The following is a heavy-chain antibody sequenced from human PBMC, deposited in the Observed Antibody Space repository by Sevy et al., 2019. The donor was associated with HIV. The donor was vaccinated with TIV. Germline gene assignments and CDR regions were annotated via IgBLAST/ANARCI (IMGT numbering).Heavy chain of an antibody. CDR3: ARGGPTREWFDP. CDR2: VFYSGST. CDR1: GGSFSSSPHY. Sequence: SETLSLTCSVSGGSFSSSPHYWAWIRQPPGQGLEWIGSVFYSGSTYYTPSLKSRVTISVDTSKTHFSLKLRSVTAADTAVYYCARGGPTREWFDPWGQGTLVTVSS. J-gene: IGHJ5*02. V-gene: IGHV4-39*02.